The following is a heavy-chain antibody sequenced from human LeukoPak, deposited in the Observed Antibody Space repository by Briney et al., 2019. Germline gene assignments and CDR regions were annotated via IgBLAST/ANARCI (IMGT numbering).Heavy chain of an antibody. V-gene: IGHV4-39*01. CDR1: GXSISSSSYY. CDR3: ASSGT. Sequence: SETLSLTCTVSGXSISSSSYYWGWIRQPPGKGLEWIGSIYYSGSTYDNPSLKSRVTVSVDTSKHQFSLRLSSVTAADTAVYYCASSGTWGRGTLVTVSS. CDR2: IYYSGST. J-gene: IGHJ4*02. D-gene: IGHD3-10*01.